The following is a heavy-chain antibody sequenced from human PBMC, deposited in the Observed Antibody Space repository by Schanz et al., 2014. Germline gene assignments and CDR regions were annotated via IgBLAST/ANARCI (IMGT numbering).Heavy chain of an antibody. CDR2: ISDDGSHK. D-gene: IGHD6-19*01. Sequence: QVQLVESGGGVVQPGGSLRLSCAASGFTFSSYGMHWVRQAPGRGLEWVTVISDDGSHKFYADSAKGRFTISRDDSKNMLYLQMNSLRVEDTAVYYCARDPLTVAAFDFWGQGTTVTVSS. CDR3: ARDPLTVAAFDF. J-gene: IGHJ6*02. V-gene: IGHV3-30*19. CDR1: GFTFSSYG.